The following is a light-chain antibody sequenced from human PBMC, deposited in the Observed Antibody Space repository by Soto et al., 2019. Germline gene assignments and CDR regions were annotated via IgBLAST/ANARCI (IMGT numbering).Light chain of an antibody. CDR3: CSYVGGRTYG. V-gene: IGLV2-23*01. CDR1: VIL. J-gene: IGLJ1*01. Sequence: QSVLTHSASVSGSPGQSITISCTGTVILVSWYQQHPGKVPKLIIYDDTKRPSRVPSGFSRSNSGNTASLPITGLPAEDGADYYCCSYVGGRTYGFGRGTKVTVL. CDR2: DDT.